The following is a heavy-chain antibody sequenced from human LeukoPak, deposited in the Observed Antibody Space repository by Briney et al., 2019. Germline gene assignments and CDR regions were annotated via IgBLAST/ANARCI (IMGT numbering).Heavy chain of an antibody. CDR2: IYSGGST. CDR3: ARGTTESSGYRYYFDY. J-gene: IGHJ4*02. V-gene: IGHV3-66*01. Sequence: GGSLRLSCAASGFTVSSNYMSWVRQAPGKGLEWVSVIYSGGSTYYADSVKGRFTISRDNSKNTLYLQMNSLRAEDTAAYYCARGTTESSGYRYYFDYWGQGTLVTVSS. CDR1: GFTVSSNY. D-gene: IGHD3-22*01.